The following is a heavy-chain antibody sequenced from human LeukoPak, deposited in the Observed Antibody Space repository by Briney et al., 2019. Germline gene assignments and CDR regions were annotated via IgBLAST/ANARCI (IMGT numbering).Heavy chain of an antibody. D-gene: IGHD1/OR15-1a*01. CDR2: ISFSGST. CDR1: GGSMSPYY. Sequence: SETLSLTRTVSGGSMSPYYWSWMRQPPGRGLEWIGHISFSGSTNYYPSLKSRVTLSIDTSRNQFSLKLNPVTAADTAVYYCVRHTGGTTLDYWGQGTQVTVSS. CDR3: VRHTGGTTLDY. J-gene: IGHJ4*02. V-gene: IGHV4-59*08.